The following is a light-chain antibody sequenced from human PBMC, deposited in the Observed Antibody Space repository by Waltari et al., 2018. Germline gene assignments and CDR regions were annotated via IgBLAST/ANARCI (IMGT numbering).Light chain of an antibody. CDR1: QSVSYY. Sequence: EIVLTQSPATLSLSPGERATLSCRATQSVSYYLAWYQQRPGKAPRLLIYDTSNRATGIPARFSGSGSETDFTLTSSSLEPEDFAVYYCQQRRNWPLTFGGGTKVEIK. J-gene: IGKJ4*01. CDR3: QQRRNWPLT. CDR2: DTS. V-gene: IGKV3-11*01.